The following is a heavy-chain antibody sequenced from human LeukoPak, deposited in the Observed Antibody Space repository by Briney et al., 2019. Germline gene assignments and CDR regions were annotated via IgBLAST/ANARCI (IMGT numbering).Heavy chain of an antibody. D-gene: IGHD3-10*01. J-gene: IGHJ6*04. CDR2: IRYDGRKK. V-gene: IGHV3-30*02. CDR1: XFTFSNYG. CDR3: ATGLWFGKYLDV. Sequence: CAASXFTFSNYGMHWVGQAQGKGLEGVGFIRYDGRKKNYADFVKGGFTISRENSKKRLYLQMKSLRAKARAVIYFATGLWFGKYLDVWGKGTTVTISS.